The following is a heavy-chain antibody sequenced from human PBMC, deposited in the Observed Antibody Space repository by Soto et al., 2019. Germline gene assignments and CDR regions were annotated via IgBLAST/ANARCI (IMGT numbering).Heavy chain of an antibody. J-gene: IGHJ3*02. D-gene: IGHD3-10*01. V-gene: IGHV3-53*02. CDR3: ARDLPGDDGDGVDI. Sequence: EVQLVETGGGLIQPGGSLRLSCAASGLTVSSNYMNWVRQAPGKGMEWVSVLYSGGSTHYAGSVKGRFIISRDNSKNTLYRQMNSLRVEDTAVYYCARDLPGDDGDGVDIWGHGTMVTVSS. CDR2: LYSGGST. CDR1: GLTVSSNY.